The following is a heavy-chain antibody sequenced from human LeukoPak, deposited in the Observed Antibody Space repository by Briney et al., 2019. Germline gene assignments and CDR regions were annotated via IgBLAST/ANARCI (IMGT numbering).Heavy chain of an antibody. D-gene: IGHD6-6*01. J-gene: IGHJ5*02. CDR1: GYTFTRFH. CDR3: ARDSDASSLADP. CDR2: IHPSSGGA. V-gene: IGHV1-46*01. Sequence: ASVTVSCTASGYTFTRFHIHWVRQAPGQGLEWMGIIHPSSGGATSAQKFQGRLTMTRDTSTSTVYMELSSLRSEDTAVYYCARDSDASSLADPWGQGTLVTVSS.